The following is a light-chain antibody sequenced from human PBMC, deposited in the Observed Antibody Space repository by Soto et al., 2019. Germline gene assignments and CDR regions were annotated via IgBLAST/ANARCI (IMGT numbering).Light chain of an antibody. CDR3: CSYAGIYSYV. CDR2: DIT. V-gene: IGLV2-11*01. CDR1: SSDVGRFEY. J-gene: IGLJ1*01. Sequence: QSVLTQPRSVSGSPGQSVTISCTGTSSDVGRFEYVSWYQQHPGEAPKVVVYDITKRPSGVPDRFSGSKSGNTASLTISGLQAEDEADYYCCSYAGIYSYVFGTGTKPTVL.